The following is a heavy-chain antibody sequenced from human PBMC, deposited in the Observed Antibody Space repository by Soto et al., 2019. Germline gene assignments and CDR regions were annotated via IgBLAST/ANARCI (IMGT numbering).Heavy chain of an antibody. CDR1: GFTFSTYA. D-gene: IGHD6-6*01. V-gene: IGHV3-23*01. CDR2: ISGGGDGT. CDR3: AKDRPTTSSSKMDV. J-gene: IGHJ6*04. Sequence: GGSLRLSCAASGFTFSTYAMSWVRQAPGKGLEWVSTISGGGDGTYYADSVKGRFTISRDNSKNTMYLQMDSLRAEDTAVYYCAKDRPTTSSSKMDVWGKGTTVIVSS.